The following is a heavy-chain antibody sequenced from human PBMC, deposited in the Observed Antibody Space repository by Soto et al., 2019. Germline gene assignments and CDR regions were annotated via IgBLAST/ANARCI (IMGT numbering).Heavy chain of an antibody. V-gene: IGHV4-39*01. CDR3: SHTAMGYGGLDY. Sequence: QLQLQESGPGLVKPSETLSLTCTVSGGSISSSSYYWGWIRQPPGKGLEWIGSIYYSGSTYYNPSLKRRGTISVDTSKNPFSLKLSSVTAADTAVYYCSHTAMGYGGLDYWGQGTLVTVSS. CDR1: GGSISSSSYY. J-gene: IGHJ4*02. CDR2: IYYSGST. D-gene: IGHD5-18*01.